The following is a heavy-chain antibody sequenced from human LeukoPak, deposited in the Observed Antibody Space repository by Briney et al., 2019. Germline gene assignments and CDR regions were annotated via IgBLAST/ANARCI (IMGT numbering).Heavy chain of an antibody. CDR2: ITPSSGFA. J-gene: IGHJ4*02. Sequence: ASVKVSCKASGYTFINFDINWVRQATGQGLEWMGWITPSSGFAGYAQKFQGRVTMTSNISISTAYMELSSLRVEDTAVYYCAKGGANSWHKIDFWGQGTLVTVSS. CDR1: GYTFINFD. V-gene: IGHV1-8*01. D-gene: IGHD6-13*01. CDR3: AKGGANSWHKIDF.